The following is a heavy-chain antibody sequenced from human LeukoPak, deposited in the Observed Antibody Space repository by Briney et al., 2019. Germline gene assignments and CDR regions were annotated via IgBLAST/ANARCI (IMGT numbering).Heavy chain of an antibody. V-gene: IGHV3-7*01. Sequence: GGSLRLSCAASGFTFSSYWMSWVRQAPGKWMEWVANIKQDGSEKYHVDSVKGRFTISRDNAKNSLYLQMNSLRAEDTAVYYCARASSYYDSSGYNYYYMDVWGKGTTVTVSS. CDR2: IKQDGSEK. CDR3: ARASSYYDSSGYNYYYMDV. J-gene: IGHJ6*03. CDR1: GFTFSSYW. D-gene: IGHD3-22*01.